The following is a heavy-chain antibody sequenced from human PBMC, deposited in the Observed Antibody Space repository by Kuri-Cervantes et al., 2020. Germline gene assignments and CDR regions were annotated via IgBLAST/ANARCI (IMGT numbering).Heavy chain of an antibody. CDR2: VRYDGSNE. CDR3: ARGHDYGDYGNAFDI. D-gene: IGHD4-17*01. V-gene: IGHV3-30*02. Sequence: GGSLRLSCAASGFTFCGYDIPWVRQASGKGLEWVAFVRYDGSNEDYADSVKGRLTISRDNAKNSLYLQMNSLRAEDTAVYYCARGHDYGDYGNAFDIWGQGTMVTVSS. J-gene: IGHJ3*02. CDR1: GFTFCGYD.